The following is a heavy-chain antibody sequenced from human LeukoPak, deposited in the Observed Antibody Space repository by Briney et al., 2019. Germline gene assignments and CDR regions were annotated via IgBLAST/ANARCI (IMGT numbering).Heavy chain of an antibody. CDR3: AKDRGYSYGIDY. Sequence: GGSLRLSCAASGFTFSSYGMHWVRQAPGKGXXXVAVISYDGSNKYYADSVKGRFTISRDNSKNTLYLQMNSLRAEDTAVYYCAKDRGYSYGIDYWGQGTLVTVSS. D-gene: IGHD5-18*01. V-gene: IGHV3-30*18. J-gene: IGHJ4*02. CDR1: GFTFSSYG. CDR2: ISYDGSNK.